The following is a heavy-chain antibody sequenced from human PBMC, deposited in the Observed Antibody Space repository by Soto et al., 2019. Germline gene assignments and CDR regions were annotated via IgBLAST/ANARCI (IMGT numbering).Heavy chain of an antibody. CDR2: MNPNSGNT. D-gene: IGHD6-13*01. Sequence: QVQLVQSGAEVKKPGASVKVSCKASGYTFTSYDINWVRQATGQGLEWMGWMNPNSGNTGYAQKFQGRVTMTRNTSISTAYMALSSLRSEDTAVYYYARPPRSERGYSFDPWGPGTLVTVSS. CDR1: GYTFTSYD. V-gene: IGHV1-8*01. J-gene: IGHJ5*02. CDR3: ARPPRSERGYSFDP.